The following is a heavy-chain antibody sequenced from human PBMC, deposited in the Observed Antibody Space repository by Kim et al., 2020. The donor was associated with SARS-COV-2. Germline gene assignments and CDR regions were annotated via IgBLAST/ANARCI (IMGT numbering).Heavy chain of an antibody. J-gene: IGHJ4*02. V-gene: IGHV4-39*01. CDR1: GGSISSNSYY. CDR3: ATYLTGFYPGYFDY. CDR2: IYYSGST. Sequence: SETLSLTCTVSGGSISSNSYYWGWIRQSPGKGLEWIGSIYYSGSTEYNPSLKSRVTISVNTSKNQFSLKLSSVTAADTAVYYCATYLTGFYPGYFDYWGQRTLVTVSS. D-gene: IGHD3-9*01.